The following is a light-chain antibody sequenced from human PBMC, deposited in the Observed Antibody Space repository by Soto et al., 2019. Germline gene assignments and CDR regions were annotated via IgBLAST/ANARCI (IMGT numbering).Light chain of an antibody. CDR1: XXNXGSCYD. Sequence: QSVLTQPPSVSGAPGQRVTXXXXGXXXNXGSCYDVHWYQQLPGTAPKLLIYGNSNRPSGVPDRFSGSKSGTSASLAITGLQAEDEADYYCQSYDSSLSGVVFGGGTQLTVL. CDR2: GNS. CDR3: QSYDSSLSGVV. J-gene: IGLJ2*01. V-gene: IGLV1-40*01.